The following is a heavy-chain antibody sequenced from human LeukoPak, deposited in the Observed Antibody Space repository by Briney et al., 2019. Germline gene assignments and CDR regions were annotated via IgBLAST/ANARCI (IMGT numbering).Heavy chain of an antibody. CDR2: ISYDGSNK. CDR3: ARDRPGCITGTLACYMDV. J-gene: IGHJ6*03. CDR1: GFTFSSYA. V-gene: IGHV3-30*01. Sequence: GGSLRLSCAASGFTFSSYAMHWVRQAPGKGLEWVAVISYDGSNKYYADSVKGRFTISRDNSKNTLYLQMNSLRAEDTAVYYCARDRPGCITGTLACYMDVWGKGTTVTVSS. D-gene: IGHD1-20*01.